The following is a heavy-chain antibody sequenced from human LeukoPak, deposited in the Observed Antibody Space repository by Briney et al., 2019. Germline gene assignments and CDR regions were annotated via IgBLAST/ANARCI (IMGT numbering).Heavy chain of an antibody. Sequence: GGSLRLSCAASGFTLSSNYMSWVRQAPGKGLEWVSVIYSGGSTYYADSVKGRFTISRDNSKNTLYLQMNSLRAEDTALYYCARDGHGVPLDYWGQGTLVTVSP. D-gene: IGHD4-17*01. CDR3: ARDGHGVPLDY. CDR1: GFTLSSNY. J-gene: IGHJ4*02. CDR2: IYSGGST. V-gene: IGHV3-53*05.